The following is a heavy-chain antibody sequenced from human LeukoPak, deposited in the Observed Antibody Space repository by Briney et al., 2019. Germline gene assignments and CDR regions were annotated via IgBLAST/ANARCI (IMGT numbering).Heavy chain of an antibody. J-gene: IGHJ3*02. D-gene: IGHD1-26*01. CDR3: ARESGSYYGDAFDI. V-gene: IGHV3-48*03. CDR2: ISGSGSTI. Sequence: PGGSLRLSCAASGFTCSSYEMNWVRQAPGKGLEWVSYISGSGSTIYYADSVKGRFTISRDNAKNSLYLQMNSLRAEDTAVYYCARESGSYYGDAFDIWGQGTMVTVSS. CDR1: GFTCSSYE.